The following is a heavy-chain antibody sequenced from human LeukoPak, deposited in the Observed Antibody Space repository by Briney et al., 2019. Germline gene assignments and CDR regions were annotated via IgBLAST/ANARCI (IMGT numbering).Heavy chain of an antibody. Sequence: SGPTLVKPTQTLTLTCTFSGFSLSTSGVGVGWIRQPPGKALEWLALIYSNDDKRYSPSLKSRLTIIKDTSKNQVVLTMANMDPVDTATYYCAHRLFDTSDFDYWGQGTLVTVSS. CDR1: GFSLSTSGVG. CDR2: IYSNDDK. CDR3: AHRLFDTSDFDY. V-gene: IGHV2-5*01. D-gene: IGHD3-22*01. J-gene: IGHJ4*02.